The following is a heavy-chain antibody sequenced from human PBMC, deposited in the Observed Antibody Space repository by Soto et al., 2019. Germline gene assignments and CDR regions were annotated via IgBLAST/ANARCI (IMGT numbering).Heavy chain of an antibody. Sequence: SETLSLTCTVSGGSISSGGYYWSWIRQHPGKGLEWIGYIYYSGSTYYNPSLKSRVTISVDTSKNQFSLKLSSVTAADTAVYYCARVNYDFWSGYYTGITSFDYWGQGTLVTVSS. J-gene: IGHJ4*02. V-gene: IGHV4-31*02. CDR3: ARVNYDFWSGYYTGITSFDY. D-gene: IGHD3-3*01. CDR1: GGSISSGGYY. CDR2: IYYSGST.